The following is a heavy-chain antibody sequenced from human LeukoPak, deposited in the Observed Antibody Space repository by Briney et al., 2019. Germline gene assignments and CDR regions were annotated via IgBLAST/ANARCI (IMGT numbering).Heavy chain of an antibody. J-gene: IGHJ6*03. CDR1: GGSINTYY. CDR3: ARGEYSSSYYYYMDV. D-gene: IGHD6-6*01. Sequence: SETLSLTCTVSGGSINTYYWSWIRQPPGKGLEWIGYIYYSGSTNYNPSLKSRVTISVDTSKNQFSLKLSSVTAADTAVYYCARGEYSSSYYYYMDVWGKGTTVTVSS. CDR2: IYYSGST. V-gene: IGHV4-59*01.